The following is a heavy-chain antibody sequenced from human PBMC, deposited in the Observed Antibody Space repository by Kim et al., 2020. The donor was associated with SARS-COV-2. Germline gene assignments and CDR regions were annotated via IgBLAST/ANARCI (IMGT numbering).Heavy chain of an antibody. CDR3: AKLGVSGFYYRPHFDC. Sequence: GGSLRLSCVASGFTFSSYGMHWVRQAPGKGLEWVAMISFDGTNNYYADSVKGRFTIFRGNAKNTLYLQMNSLRVEDTAVYYCAKLGVSGFYYRPHFDCWGQGTLVTVSS. CDR1: GFTFSSYG. CDR2: ISFDGTNN. J-gene: IGHJ4*02. V-gene: IGHV3-30*18. D-gene: IGHD1-26*01.